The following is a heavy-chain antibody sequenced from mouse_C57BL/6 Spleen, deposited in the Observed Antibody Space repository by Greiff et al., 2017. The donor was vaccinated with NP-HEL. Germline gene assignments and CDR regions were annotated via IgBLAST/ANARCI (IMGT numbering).Heavy chain of an antibody. CDR2: IDPSDSYT. D-gene: IGHD1-1*01. CDR3: ARRDYYGSSTVFAY. V-gene: IGHV1-69*01. CDR1: GYTFTSYW. J-gene: IGHJ3*01. Sequence: QVQLQQPGAELVMPGASVKLSCKASGYTFTSYWMHWVKQRPGQGLEWIGEIDPSDSYTNYNQKFKGKSTLTVDKSSSTAYMQLSSLTSEDSAVYYCARRDYYGSSTVFAYWGQGTLVTVSA.